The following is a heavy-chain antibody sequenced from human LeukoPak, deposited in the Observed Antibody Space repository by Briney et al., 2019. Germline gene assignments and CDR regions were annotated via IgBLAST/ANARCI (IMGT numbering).Heavy chain of an antibody. V-gene: IGHV3-23*01. J-gene: IGHJ4*02. CDR1: GFTFSSYA. Sequence: GGSLTLSCAASGFTFSSYAMSWVRQAPGKALEWVAAISGSGGSTYYAESVKGRFNISRDNSKNTLYLQMNSLRAEDTAVYYCAGGRATSFDYWGQGILVTVSS. D-gene: IGHD5-12*01. CDR2: ISGSGGST. CDR3: AGGRATSFDY.